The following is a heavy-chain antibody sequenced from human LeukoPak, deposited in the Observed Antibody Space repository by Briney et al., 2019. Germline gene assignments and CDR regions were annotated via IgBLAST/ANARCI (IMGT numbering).Heavy chain of an antibody. D-gene: IGHD3-16*01. V-gene: IGHV4-31*03. CDR1: GGSISSGGYY. CDR3: ARFRARFNWFDP. J-gene: IGHJ5*02. Sequence: PSETLSLTCTVSGGSISSGGYYWSWIRQHPGEGLEWIGYIYYSGSTYYNPSLKSRVTISVDTSKNQFSLKLSSVAAADTAVYYCARFRARFNWFDPWGQGTLVTVSS. CDR2: IYYSGST.